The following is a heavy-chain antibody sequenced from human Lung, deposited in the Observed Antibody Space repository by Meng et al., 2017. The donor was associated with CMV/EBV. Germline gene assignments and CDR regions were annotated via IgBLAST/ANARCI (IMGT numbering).Heavy chain of an antibody. Sequence: QLSQPGQGRVSPSATLSLTCGVSGASISSNIRCTWVRQPPGKGLEWIGDIDDSGSTNYNPSLNSRISISLDKSKNHFSLKVNSVTAADTAVYYCARGKQDAWELLAYWGQGALVTVSS. D-gene: IGHD1-26*01. CDR3: ARGKQDAWELLAY. V-gene: IGHV4-4*02. CDR1: GASISSNIR. CDR2: IDDSGST. J-gene: IGHJ4*02.